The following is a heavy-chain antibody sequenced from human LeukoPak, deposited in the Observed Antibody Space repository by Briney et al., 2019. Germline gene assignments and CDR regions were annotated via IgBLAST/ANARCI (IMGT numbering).Heavy chain of an antibody. CDR2: ISGSGAKT. CDR1: GFTLSNYA. J-gene: IGHJ5*02. Sequence: GGSLRLSCAASGFTLSNYAVSWVRQAPGKGVEWVSGISGSGAKTYYADSVKGRFTISRDNSRNTLYIQMNSLRVEDTAVYYCSKDPVPHGNGLYWFDPWGKGTLVTVSS. V-gene: IGHV3-23*01. D-gene: IGHD1-14*01. CDR3: SKDPVPHGNGLYWFDP.